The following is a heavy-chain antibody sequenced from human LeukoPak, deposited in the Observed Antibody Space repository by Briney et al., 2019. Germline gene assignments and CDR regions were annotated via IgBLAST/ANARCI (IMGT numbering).Heavy chain of an antibody. CDR1: GFIFSSYE. D-gene: IGHD6-13*01. J-gene: IGHJ5*02. Sequence: PGGSLRLSCAASGFIFSSYEMNWVRQAPGKGLEWVSYISSSGSTIYYADSVKGRFTISRDNAKNSLYLQMNSLRAEDTAVYYCARDIAAAGTGWFDPWGQGTLVTVSS. CDR2: ISSSGSTI. CDR3: ARDIAAAGTGWFDP. V-gene: IGHV3-48*03.